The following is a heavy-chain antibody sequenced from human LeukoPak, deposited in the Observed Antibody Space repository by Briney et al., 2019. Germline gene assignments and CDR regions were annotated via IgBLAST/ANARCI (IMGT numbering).Heavy chain of an antibody. Sequence: GASVKVSCKTSGFTFTGYYLHWVRQAPGQGLEWMGWINPNSGATNYAQMFQGRVTMTRDTSISTAHMELNSLRSDDTAVYYCARLTGPRDYWGQGTLVTVSS. V-gene: IGHV1-2*02. CDR3: ARLTGPRDY. D-gene: IGHD2-8*02. CDR1: GFTFTGYY. J-gene: IGHJ4*02. CDR2: INPNSGAT.